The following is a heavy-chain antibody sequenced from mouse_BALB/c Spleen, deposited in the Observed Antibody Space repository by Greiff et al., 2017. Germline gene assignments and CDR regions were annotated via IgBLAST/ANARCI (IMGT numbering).Heavy chain of an antibody. CDR1: GYTFTSYW. D-gene: IGHD1-2*01. V-gene: IGHV1-87*01. J-gene: IGHJ2*01. Sequence: VQGVESGAELARPGASVKLSCKASGYTFTSYWMQWVKQRPGQGLEWIGAIYPGDGDTRYTQKFKGKATLTADKSSSTAYMQLSSLASEDSAVYYCARRSITTALDDYWGQGTTLTVSA. CDR2: IYPGDGDT. CDR3: ARRSITTALDDY.